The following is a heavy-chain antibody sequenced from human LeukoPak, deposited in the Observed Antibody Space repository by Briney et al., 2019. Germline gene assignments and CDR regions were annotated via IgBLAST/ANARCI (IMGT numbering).Heavy chain of an antibody. D-gene: IGHD5-24*01. CDR1: GFTFSSYS. CDR3: AREGMATIRDDAFDI. J-gene: IGHJ3*02. V-gene: IGHV3-21*01. CDR2: ISSSSSYI. Sequence: GGSLRLSCAASGFTFSSYSMNWVRQAPGKGQEWVSSISSSSSYIYYADSVKGRFAISRDNAKNSLYLQMNSLRAEDTAVYYCAREGMATIRDDAFDIWGQGTMVTVSS.